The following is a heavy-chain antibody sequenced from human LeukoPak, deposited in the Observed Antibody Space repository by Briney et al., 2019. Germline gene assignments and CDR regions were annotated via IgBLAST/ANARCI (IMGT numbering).Heavy chain of an antibody. V-gene: IGHV1-69*04. J-gene: IGHJ6*02. CDR1: GGTFSSYA. D-gene: IGHD6-19*01. CDR2: IIPILGIA. Sequence: GASVKVSCKASGGTFSSYAIIWVRQAPGQGLEWMGRIIPILGIANYAQKFQGRVTITAGKSTSTAYMELSSLRSEDTAVYYCARALTASSSGWLYYYYYGMDVWGQGTTVTVSS. CDR3: ARALTASSSGWLYYYYYGMDV.